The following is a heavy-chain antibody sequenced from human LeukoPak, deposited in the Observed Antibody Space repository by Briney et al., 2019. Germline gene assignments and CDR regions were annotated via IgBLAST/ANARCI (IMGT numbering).Heavy chain of an antibody. CDR1: GGTFSSYA. CDR2: IIPIFGTA. J-gene: IGHJ5*02. CDR3: ARDFPPPYCGGDCPRNWFDP. V-gene: IGHV1-69*13. Sequence: ASVKVSCKASGGTFSSYAISWVRQAPGQGLEWMGGIIPIFGTANYAQKFQGRVTITADESTSTAYMELSSLRSEDTAVYYCARDFPPPYCGGDCPRNWFDPRGQGTLVTVSS. D-gene: IGHD2-21*02.